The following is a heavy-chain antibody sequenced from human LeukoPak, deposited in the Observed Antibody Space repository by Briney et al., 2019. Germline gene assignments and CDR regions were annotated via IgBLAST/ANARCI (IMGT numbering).Heavy chain of an antibody. J-gene: IGHJ4*02. CDR1: GFTFISYA. D-gene: IGHD1-26*01. V-gene: IGHV3-23*01. CDR3: AKDNRGATRFDY. CDR2: ISGSGGST. Sequence: GGSLRLSCAASGFTFISYAMSWVRQAPGKGLEWVSAISGSGGSTYYADSVKGRFTISRDNSKNTLYLQMNSLRAEDTAVYYCAKDNRGATRFDYWGQGTLVTVSS.